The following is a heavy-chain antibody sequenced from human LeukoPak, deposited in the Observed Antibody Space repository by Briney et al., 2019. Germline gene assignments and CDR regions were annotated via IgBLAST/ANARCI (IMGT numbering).Heavy chain of an antibody. V-gene: IGHV4-39*07. CDR3: ARDVGDY. J-gene: IGHJ4*02. D-gene: IGHD1-26*01. CDR2: IYYSGIT. Sequence: SETLSLTCTVSGGSISSSSYYWGWIRQPPGKGLEWIGSIYYSGITYYNPSLKSRVTISVDTSKNQFSLKLSSVTAADTAVYYCARDVGDYWGQGTLVTVSS. CDR1: GGSISSSSYY.